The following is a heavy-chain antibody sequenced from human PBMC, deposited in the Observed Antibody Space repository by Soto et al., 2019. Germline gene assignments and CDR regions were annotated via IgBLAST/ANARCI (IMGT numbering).Heavy chain of an antibody. CDR2: IDPADSEI. Sequence: GESLKISCQGSGYMFTKNWINWVRQMPGKGLEWMGKIDPADSEIHYSPSFQGHYTISVDKSISTAYLEWADVKASDTAMYYCATVPNRAFYGMGVWGQGTRV. CDR1: GYMFTKNW. J-gene: IGHJ6*02. V-gene: IGHV5-10-1*01. CDR3: ATVPNRAFYGMGV.